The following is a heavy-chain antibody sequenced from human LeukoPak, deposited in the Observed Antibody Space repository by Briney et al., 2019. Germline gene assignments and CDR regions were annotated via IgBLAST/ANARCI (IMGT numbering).Heavy chain of an antibody. CDR3: AKEKVGIVVVSS. J-gene: IGHJ5*02. CDR1: GFTFSSYA. CDR2: ISGSGGST. V-gene: IGHV3-23*01. Sequence: GGSLRLSCAASGFTFSSYAMSWVRQAPGKGLEWVSSISGSGGSTYSADSVKGRFTISRDNSKNTLYLQMNSLRAEDTAVYYCAKEKVGIVVVSSWGRGTLVTVSS. D-gene: IGHD2-15*01.